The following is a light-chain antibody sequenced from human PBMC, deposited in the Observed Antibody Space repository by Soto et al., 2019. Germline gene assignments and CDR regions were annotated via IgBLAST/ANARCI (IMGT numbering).Light chain of an antibody. J-gene: IGKJ5*01. CDR1: QDIAGY. CDR3: QQAYSFPIT. Sequence: DIQVTESPSSVSASVVDRVTIIFGASQDIAGYLAWYQHTPGRTPELVIHGASRLQSGVPARFSGSGSGTDFTLSINSLQPEDFATYHCQQAYSFPITCCQPTRRAIK. CDR2: GAS. V-gene: IGKV1D-12*01.